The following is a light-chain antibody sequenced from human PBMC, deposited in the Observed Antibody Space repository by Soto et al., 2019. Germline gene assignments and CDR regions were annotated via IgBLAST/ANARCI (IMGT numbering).Light chain of an antibody. V-gene: IGLV7-46*01. CDR2: DTS. J-gene: IGLJ3*02. CDR1: TGAVTNGHT. CDR3: LLSDDGTNVV. Sequence: QAVVTQEPSLTVSPGGTVTLTCGSSTGAVTNGHTPYWFQQKPGQAPRTLIYDTSNKHSWTPARFSGSLLGGKAALTLSGAQPEDEAEYYCLLSDDGTNVVFGGGTKLTVL.